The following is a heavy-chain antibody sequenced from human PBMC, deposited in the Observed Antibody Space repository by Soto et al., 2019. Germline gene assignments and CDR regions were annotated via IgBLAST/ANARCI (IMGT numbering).Heavy chain of an antibody. CDR3: ALIGHVLPALY. CDR2: IYWNDAK. CDR1: GFSLSNSGVG. Sequence: QITLKESGPTLVKPTQPLTLTCTFSGFSLSNSGVGVGWILQPPGKALEWLALIYWNDAKRYSLSLKISLTITKDSSQNPVAATMINMDPVDTATYYSALIGHVLPALYWGQGTMVTVSS. V-gene: IGHV2-5*01. J-gene: IGHJ4*02. D-gene: IGHD3-10*01.